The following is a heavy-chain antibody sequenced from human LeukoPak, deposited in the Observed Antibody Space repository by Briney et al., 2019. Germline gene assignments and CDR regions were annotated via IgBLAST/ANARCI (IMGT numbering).Heavy chain of an antibody. CDR3: VHPTGEGWFYFPY. CDR1: GFTVTNFA. D-gene: IGHD7-27*01. Sequence: GSLRLSCAASGFTVTNFAIAWVRQAPGKGLEWVAAIGGDADGTTYPDRVRGRFFLSRDSSKNTLYPQMNVLTVEDTAVYHCVHPTGEGWFYFPYWGQGTPVTVSS. J-gene: IGHJ4*02. V-gene: IGHV3-23*01. CDR2: IGGDADGT.